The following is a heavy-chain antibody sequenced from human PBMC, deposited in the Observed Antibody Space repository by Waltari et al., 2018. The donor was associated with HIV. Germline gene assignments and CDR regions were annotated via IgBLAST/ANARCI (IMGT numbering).Heavy chain of an antibody. D-gene: IGHD2-8*02. J-gene: IGHJ6*02. V-gene: IGHV3-33*01. CDR2: VWQDGSNK. CDR3: ARDVQGYCAGERCFYGMDV. CDR1: GFPVRNSG. Sequence: QVQLVESGGGVVQPGRSLRLSCAASGFPVRNSGLHWVRQAPGKGLEWVAVVWQDGSNKYYGDSVKGRFTISRDNSKNTLELQMNSLRAEDTAVYYCARDVQGYCAGERCFYGMDVWGQGTTVTVSS.